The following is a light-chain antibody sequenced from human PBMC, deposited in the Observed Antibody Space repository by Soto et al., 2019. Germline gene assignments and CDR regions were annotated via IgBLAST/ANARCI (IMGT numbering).Light chain of an antibody. Sequence: EIVLTQSPGTLSLSPGERATLSCRASQSVSSTYLAWYQQKPGQAPRLLIYGASSGATGIPDRFSGSGSGTDFTLTISRLEHEYFAVYYCQQYASSPTFGQGTKLEIK. J-gene: IGKJ2*01. CDR2: GAS. CDR3: QQYASSPT. V-gene: IGKV3-20*01. CDR1: QSVSSTY.